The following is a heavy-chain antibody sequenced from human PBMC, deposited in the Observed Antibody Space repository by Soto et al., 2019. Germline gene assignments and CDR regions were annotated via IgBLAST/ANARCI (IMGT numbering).Heavy chain of an antibody. V-gene: IGHV4-34*01. D-gene: IGHD6-13*01. CDR1: GGSFSGYY. J-gene: IGHJ5*02. Sequence: SETLSLTCAVYGGSFSGYYWSWIRQPPGKGLEWIGEINNSGSTNYNPPLKSRVTISVDTSKNQFSLKLSSVTAADTAVYYCARARRAADGHNWVDPWGQGTLLTV. CDR2: INNSGST. CDR3: ARARRAADGHNWVDP.